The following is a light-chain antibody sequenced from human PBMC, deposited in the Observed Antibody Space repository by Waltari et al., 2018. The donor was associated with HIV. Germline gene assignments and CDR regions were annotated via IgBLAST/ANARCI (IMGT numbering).Light chain of an antibody. Sequence: EIVLTQSPGTLSLSPGERATLSCRASQSVTTYLAWYQQKPGQAPRLLIYGASSRATGIPDRFSGSGSGTDFTFTISRLEPEDFAMFYCQQYAGSPLTFGGGTKVEIK. V-gene: IGKV3-20*01. CDR1: QSVTTY. J-gene: IGKJ4*01. CDR2: GAS. CDR3: QQYAGSPLT.